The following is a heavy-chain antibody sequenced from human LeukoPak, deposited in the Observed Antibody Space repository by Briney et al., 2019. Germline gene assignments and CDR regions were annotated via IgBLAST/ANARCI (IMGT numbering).Heavy chain of an antibody. CDR2: ISRSATTI. CDR1: GFTFSSYE. Sequence: GGSLRLSCAASGFTFSSYEMNWVRQAPGKGLEWVSSISRSATTIYYADSVKGRFTISRDNAKNSLYLQMNSLRAEDTAVYYCAKQVGWYVDYWGQGTLVTVSS. D-gene: IGHD6-19*01. V-gene: IGHV3-48*03. CDR3: AKQVGWYVDY. J-gene: IGHJ4*02.